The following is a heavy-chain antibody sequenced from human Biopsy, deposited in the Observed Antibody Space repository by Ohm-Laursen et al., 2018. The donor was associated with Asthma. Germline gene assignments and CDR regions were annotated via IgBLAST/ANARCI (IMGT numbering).Heavy chain of an antibody. J-gene: IGHJ4*01. CDR2: ISWNSGNI. Sequence: RSLRLSCAASGFSFDGCAMHWVRQAPGKGLEWVSSISWNSGNIDYAVSVKGRFTISRDNAKNSLYLQMQSLRPEDTAFYYCAKSADYYDSTDYLDFWGRGTLVTVSS. CDR3: AKSADYYDSTDYLDF. V-gene: IGHV3-9*01. D-gene: IGHD3-22*01. CDR1: GFSFDGCA.